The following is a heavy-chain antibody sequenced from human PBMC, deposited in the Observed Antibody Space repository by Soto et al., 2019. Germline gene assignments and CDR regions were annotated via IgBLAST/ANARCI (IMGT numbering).Heavy chain of an antibody. V-gene: IGHV1-8*01. CDR1: GYTFTSYD. Sequence: QVQLVQSGAEVKKPGASVKVSCKASGYTFTSYDINWVRQATGQGLEWMGWMNPNSGNTGYAQKFQGRVTMTRNTSISTAYMELSSLRSEDTAVYYCARGRPGYSYGYEWYYYYGMEVWGQGTKVTVS. CDR3: ARGRPGYSYGYEWYYYYGMEV. D-gene: IGHD5-18*01. J-gene: IGHJ6*02. CDR2: MNPNSGNT.